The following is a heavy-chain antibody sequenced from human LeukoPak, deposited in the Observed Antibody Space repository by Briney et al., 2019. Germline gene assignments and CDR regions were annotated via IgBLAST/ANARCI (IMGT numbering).Heavy chain of an antibody. CDR1: GYSFTNYW. Sequence: GESLKISCKGSGYSFTNYWIGWVRQMPGKGLEWMGIIYPGDSDTRYSPSFQGQVTISADKSISTAYLQRSSLKASDTAIYYCARMGWDCSSTSCYLGWFDPWGQGTLVTVSS. D-gene: IGHD2-2*01. CDR2: IYPGDSDT. CDR3: ARMGWDCSSTSCYLGWFDP. J-gene: IGHJ5*02. V-gene: IGHV5-51*01.